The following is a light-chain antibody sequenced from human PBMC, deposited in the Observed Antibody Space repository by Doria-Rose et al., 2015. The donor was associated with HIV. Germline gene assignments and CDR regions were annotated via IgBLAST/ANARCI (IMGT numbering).Light chain of an antibody. CDR1: QTVSTY. J-gene: IGKJ1*01. CDR3: QQTYSSPPWT. CDR2: AAS. V-gene: IGKV1-39*01. Sequence: IPMPQSPSSLSASIGYRVTLTCLASQTVSTYFNWFQQEPGKAPKLLIYAASRLQSGVPSRFSGSGSGTDFTLTTSGLQPGDFATYYCQQTYSSPPWTFGQATKVE.